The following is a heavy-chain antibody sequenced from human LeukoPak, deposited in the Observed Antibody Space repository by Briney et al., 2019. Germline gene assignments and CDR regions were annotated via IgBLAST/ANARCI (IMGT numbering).Heavy chain of an antibody. CDR2: IYTSGST. Sequence: SETLSLTCTVSGGSISSYYWSWIRQPAGKGLEWIGRIYTSGSTNYNPSLKSRVTMPVDTSKNQFSLKLSSVTAADTAVYYCARDPGYCSSTSCYSDAFDIWGQGTMVTVSS. CDR3: ARDPGYCSSTSCYSDAFDI. J-gene: IGHJ3*02. D-gene: IGHD2-2*02. V-gene: IGHV4-4*07. CDR1: GGSISSYY.